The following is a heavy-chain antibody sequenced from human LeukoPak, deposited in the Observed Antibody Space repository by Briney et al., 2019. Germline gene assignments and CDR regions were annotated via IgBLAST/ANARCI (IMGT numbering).Heavy chain of an antibody. CDR1: GDSFSSHY. J-gene: IGHJ3*02. CDR3: ARDLVTVTKGFDI. V-gene: IGHV4-59*11. CDR2: ISHIGRT. Sequence: SETLSLTCAVSGDSFSSHYWTWIRQSPGTGLEWIGYISHIGRTNYNPSLKSRVTISIDTSKNQFSLKLRSVNAADTAVYYCARDLVTVTKGFDIWGQGTMVSVSS. D-gene: IGHD4-17*01.